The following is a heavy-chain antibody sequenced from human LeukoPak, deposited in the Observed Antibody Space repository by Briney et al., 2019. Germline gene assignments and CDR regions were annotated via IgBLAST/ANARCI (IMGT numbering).Heavy chain of an antibody. J-gene: IGHJ4*02. Sequence: PSETLSLTCTVSGGSSSSGGYYWSWIRQHPGKGLEWIGYIHHSGTTYYNPSLKSRVTISVDTSKNQVSLKLSSVTAADTAVYFCASATERWLHTSGNDYWGQGTLVTVSS. V-gene: IGHV4-31*03. D-gene: IGHD5-24*01. CDR1: GGSSSSGGYY. CDR3: ASATERWLHTSGNDY. CDR2: IHHSGTT.